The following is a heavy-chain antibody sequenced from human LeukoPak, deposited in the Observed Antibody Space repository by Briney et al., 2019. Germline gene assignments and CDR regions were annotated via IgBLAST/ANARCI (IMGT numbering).Heavy chain of an antibody. Sequence: PGGSLRLPCAASGLTFRNYEVNWIRQAPGKGLEWISYISNSDNTKYYADSVKGRFTISRDNAKHSLYLQMSSLRAEDTAVYYCATYSGAHHNTFDDWGQGTLVTVSS. CDR3: ATYSGAHHNTFDD. V-gene: IGHV3-48*03. CDR1: GLTFRNYE. J-gene: IGHJ4*02. D-gene: IGHD1-26*01. CDR2: ISNSDNTK.